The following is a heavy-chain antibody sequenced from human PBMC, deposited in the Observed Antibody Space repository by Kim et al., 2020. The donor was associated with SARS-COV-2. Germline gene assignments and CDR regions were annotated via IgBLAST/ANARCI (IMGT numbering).Heavy chain of an antibody. D-gene: IGHD3-10*01. CDR1: GGSISSISYY. CDR2: INYRGST. Sequence: SETLSLTCTVSGGSISSISYYWGWIRQPPGKGLEWIGRINYRGSTYYNPSLKSRVTISVDTSKNQFSLKLSAVTAADTAVYYCARLDYYGSGSFFFDYWG. V-gene: IGHV4-39*01. CDR3: ARLDYYGSGSFFFDY. J-gene: IGHJ4*01.